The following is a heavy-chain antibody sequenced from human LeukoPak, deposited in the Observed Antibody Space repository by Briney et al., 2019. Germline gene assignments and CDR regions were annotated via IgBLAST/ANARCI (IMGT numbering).Heavy chain of an antibody. CDR3: ARDVSHGSGSYIDY. CDR2: ISYDGRNK. CDR1: GFTFSNFA. Sequence: GGSLRLSCAASGFTFSNFAMHWVRQAPGKGLEWVAVISYDGRNKYYADSVKGRFSISRDDSKDTLYLQMNSLRPEDTAVYCCARDVSHGSGSYIDYWGQGTLVTVSS. J-gene: IGHJ4*02. D-gene: IGHD3-10*01. V-gene: IGHV3-30*04.